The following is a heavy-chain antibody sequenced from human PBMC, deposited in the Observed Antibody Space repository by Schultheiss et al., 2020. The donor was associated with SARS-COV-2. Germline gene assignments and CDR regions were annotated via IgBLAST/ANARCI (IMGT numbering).Heavy chain of an antibody. CDR3: AKDPTGEGGSFDY. V-gene: IGHV3-23*01. CDR1: GGTFSSYA. J-gene: IGHJ4*02. D-gene: IGHD7-27*01. Sequence: SCKASGGTFSSYAMSWVRQAPGKGLEWVSAISGSGGSTYYADSVKGRFTISRDNSKNTLYLQMNSLRAEDTAVYYCAKDPTGEGGSFDYWGQGTLVTVSS. CDR2: ISGSGGST.